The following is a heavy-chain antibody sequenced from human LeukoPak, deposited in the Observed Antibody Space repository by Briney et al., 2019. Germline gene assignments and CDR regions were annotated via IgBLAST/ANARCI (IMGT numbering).Heavy chain of an antibody. CDR1: GGTFSSYA. CDR3: ATRHPYCSSTSCYQGYYYYGMDV. V-gene: IGHV1-69*06. CDR2: IIPIFGTA. Sequence: SVKVSCKASGGTFSSYAISWVRQAPGQGLEWMGGIIPIFGTANYAQKFRGRVTITADKSTSTAYMELSGLRSEDTAVYYCATRHPYCSSTSCYQGYYYYGMDVWGKGTTVTVSS. J-gene: IGHJ6*04. D-gene: IGHD2-2*01.